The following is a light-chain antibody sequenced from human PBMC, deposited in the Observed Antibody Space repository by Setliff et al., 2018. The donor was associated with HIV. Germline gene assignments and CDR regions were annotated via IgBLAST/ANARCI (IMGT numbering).Light chain of an antibody. CDR3: SSYTSSTPLYV. CDR1: SSDVGGYKY. CDR2: DVN. Sequence: QSALTQPASVSGSPGQSITISCTGTSSDVGGYKYVSWYQQHPGKAPKLIIYDVNNRPSGVSHRISGSKSGNTAYLTIPGLQAEDEADYYCSSYTSSTPLYVFGTGTKVT. J-gene: IGLJ1*01. V-gene: IGLV2-14*03.